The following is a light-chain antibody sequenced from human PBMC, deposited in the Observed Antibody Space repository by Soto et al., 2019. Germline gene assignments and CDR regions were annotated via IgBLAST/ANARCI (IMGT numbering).Light chain of an antibody. CDR2: GAS. CDR1: QSVSSSF. CDR3: QQYGSSPWT. J-gene: IGKJ1*01. Sequence: ESVLTQSPGTLSLSPGERATLSCRASQSVSSSFLGWYQQKTGQAPRLLIYGASIMATGIPDRFSGSGSGTDFTLIISRLEPEDVALYYCQQYGSSPWTFGHGTKVEIK. V-gene: IGKV3-20*01.